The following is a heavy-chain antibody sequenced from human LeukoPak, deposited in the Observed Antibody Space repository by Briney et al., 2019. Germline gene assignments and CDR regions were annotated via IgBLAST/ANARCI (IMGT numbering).Heavy chain of an antibody. D-gene: IGHD3-16*01. Sequence: ASVKVSCKTSGYSFTDYYMHWVRQAPGQGLEWMGWINPNSGGTSSAQKFQGRVTKTRDTSITTVYMEVNWLTSDDTAMYYCARADRLHGGPYLIGPWGQGTLVTVSS. V-gene: IGHV1-2*02. CDR1: GYSFTDYY. J-gene: IGHJ5*02. CDR3: ARADRLHGGPYLIGP. CDR2: INPNSGGT.